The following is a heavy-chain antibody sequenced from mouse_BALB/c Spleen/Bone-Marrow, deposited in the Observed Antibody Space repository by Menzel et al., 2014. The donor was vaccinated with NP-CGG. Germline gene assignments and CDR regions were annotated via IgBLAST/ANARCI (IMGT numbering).Heavy chain of an antibody. J-gene: IGHJ3*01. CDR2: INPHSSTI. CDR3: ARLGDRGWFAY. V-gene: IGHV4-1*02. D-gene: IGHD3-3*01. CDR1: GFDFSRYW. Sequence: VQLQQSGGGLVQPGGSLKLSCAASGFDFSRYWMSWVRQAPGEGLEWIGEINPHSSTINYTPSLKDKFIISRDNAKNTLYLQMSKVRSEDTALYYCARLGDRGWFAYWGQGTLVTVSA.